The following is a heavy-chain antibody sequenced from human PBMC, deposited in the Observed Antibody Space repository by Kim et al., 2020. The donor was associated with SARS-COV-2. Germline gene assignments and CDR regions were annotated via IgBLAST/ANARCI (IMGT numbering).Heavy chain of an antibody. Sequence: GGSLRLSCAASGFTVSSNYMSWVRQAPGKGLEWVSVIYSGGSTYYADSVKGRFTISRHNSKNTLYLQMNSLRAEDTAVYYCARGHSGYFDAFDIWGQGTMVTVSS. CDR3: ARGHSGYFDAFDI. V-gene: IGHV3-53*04. J-gene: IGHJ3*02. D-gene: IGHD3-22*01. CDR2: IYSGGST. CDR1: GFTVSSNY.